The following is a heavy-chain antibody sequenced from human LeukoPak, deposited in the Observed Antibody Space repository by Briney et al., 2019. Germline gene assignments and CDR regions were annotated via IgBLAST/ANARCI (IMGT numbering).Heavy chain of an antibody. CDR1: GFTFSSYG. CDR2: INSDGSST. CDR3: ARTPYDFWSASYSYYFDY. V-gene: IGHV3-74*01. Sequence: GGSLRLSCAASGFTFSSYGMHWVRQAPGKGLVWVSRINSDGSSTSYADSVKGRFTISRDNAKNTLYLQMNSLRAEDTAVYYCARTPYDFWSASYSYYFDYWGQGTLVTVSS. J-gene: IGHJ4*02. D-gene: IGHD3-3*01.